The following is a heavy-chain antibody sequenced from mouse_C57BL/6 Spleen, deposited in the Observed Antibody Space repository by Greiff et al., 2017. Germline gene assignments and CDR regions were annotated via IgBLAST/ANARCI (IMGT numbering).Heavy chain of an antibody. D-gene: IGHD3-1*01. V-gene: IGHV1-55*01. Sequence: QVQLQQPGAELVKPGASVKMSCKASGYTFTSYWITWVKQRPGQGLEWIGDIYPGSGSTNYTEKLKSKATLTVDTSSSTAYMQLSSLTSEDSAVYYCAMAGGYAAKYAMDYWGQGTSVTVSS. CDR2: IYPGSGST. J-gene: IGHJ4*01. CDR3: AMAGGYAAKYAMDY. CDR1: GYTFTSYW.